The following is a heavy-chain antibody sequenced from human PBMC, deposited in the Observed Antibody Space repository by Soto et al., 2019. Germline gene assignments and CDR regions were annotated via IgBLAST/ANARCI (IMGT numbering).Heavy chain of an antibody. D-gene: IGHD6-19*01. CDR2: IHPGGVNI. V-gene: IGHV1-46*01. Sequence: ASVKVSCKAIGYSFTSHYMHWVRQAPGQGLEWMGTIHPGGVNIGYAQKFKGRVTMTKDTSTSTVYMELNSLTSEDTAVYYCARSMAVAVAGHPTPTWFDPWG. J-gene: IGHJ5*02. CDR3: ARSMAVAVAGHPTPTWFDP. CDR1: GYSFTSHY.